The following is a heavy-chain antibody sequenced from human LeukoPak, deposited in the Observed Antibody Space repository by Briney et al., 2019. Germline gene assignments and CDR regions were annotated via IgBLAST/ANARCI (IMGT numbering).Heavy chain of an antibody. CDR1: GFTFSSYS. V-gene: IGHV3-21*01. CDR3: ARDRPYSSSWLEAFDI. J-gene: IGHJ3*02. D-gene: IGHD6-13*01. CDR2: ISSSSSYI. Sequence: GGSLRLSCAASGFTFSSYSMNWVRQAPGKGLEWVSSISSSSSYIYYADSVKGRFTISRDNAKNSLYLQMNSLRAEDTAVYYCARDRPYSSSWLEAFDIWGQGTMVTVSS.